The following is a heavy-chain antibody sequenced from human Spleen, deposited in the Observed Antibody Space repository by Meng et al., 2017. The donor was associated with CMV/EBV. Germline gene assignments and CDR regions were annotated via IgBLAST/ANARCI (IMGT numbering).Heavy chain of an antibody. D-gene: IGHD6-6*01. CDR3: VRDAGSSSGDDAFDI. CDR2: SSSSGKTT. J-gene: IGHJ3*02. Sequence: GESLKISCVASGFTFSDFYMTWIRQAPGKGLEWVSYSSSSGKTTHYADSVRGRFTVSRDNAKNSLSLQMNSLRADDTAVYYCVRDAGSSSGDDAFDIWGQGTMVTVSS. CDR1: GFTFSDFY. V-gene: IGHV3-11*04.